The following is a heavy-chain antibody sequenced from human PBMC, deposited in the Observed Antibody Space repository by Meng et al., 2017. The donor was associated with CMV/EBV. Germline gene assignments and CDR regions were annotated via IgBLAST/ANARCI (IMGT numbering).Heavy chain of an antibody. V-gene: IGHV1-46*01. J-gene: IGHJ5*02. CDR3: AMAWGGYVWGSYRNGGWFDP. CDR2: INPSGGST. CDR1: GYTFTSYY. D-gene: IGHD3-16*02. Sequence: ASVKVSCKASGYTFTSYYMHWVRQAPGQGLEWMGIINPSGGSTSYAQKFQGRVPMTRDTSTSTVYMGLSSLRSEDTAVYYCAMAWGGYVWGSYRNGGWFDPWGQGTLVTVSS.